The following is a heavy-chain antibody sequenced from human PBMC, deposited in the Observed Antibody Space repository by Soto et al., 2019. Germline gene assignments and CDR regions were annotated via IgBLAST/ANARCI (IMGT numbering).Heavy chain of an antibody. CDR2: FIAMLGTP. J-gene: IGHJ4*02. CDR1: GGTFGSQG. V-gene: IGHV1-69*13. D-gene: IGHD5-18*01. CDR3: ARGAMANFDY. Sequence: SVKVSCKASGGTFGSQGIAWVRQAPGQGLEWMGGFIAMLGTPTYAKKVQGRATITAGESLSSSYLELRSLRSEDTGVYFCARGAMANFDYWGQGTVVTVSS.